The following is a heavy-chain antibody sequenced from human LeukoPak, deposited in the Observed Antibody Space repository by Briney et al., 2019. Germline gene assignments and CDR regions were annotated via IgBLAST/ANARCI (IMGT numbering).Heavy chain of an antibody. CDR3: ARADYYYYYMDV. CDR2: IFYTGKT. J-gene: IGHJ6*03. V-gene: IGHV4-59*01. CDR1: GGSISTYY. Sequence: SETLSLTCTVSGGSISTYYWTWIRQSPGKGLESIGYIFYTGKTNYNPSLKSRVTISIDTSKNQFSLWLSSVTAADTAVYYCARADYYYYYMDVWGKGTTVTVSS.